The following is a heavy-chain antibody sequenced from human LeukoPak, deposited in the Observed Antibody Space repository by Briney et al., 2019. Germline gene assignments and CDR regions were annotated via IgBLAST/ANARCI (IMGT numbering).Heavy chain of an antibody. D-gene: IGHD3-10*01. Sequence: ASETLSLTCTVSGGSISSGGYYWSWIRQHPGKGLEWIGYIYYSGSTYYNPSLKSRVTISVDTSKNQFSLKLSSVTAADTAVYYCARGDHFGDPFDYWGQGTLVTVSP. CDR2: IYYSGST. CDR1: GGSISSGGYY. V-gene: IGHV4-31*03. CDR3: ARGDHFGDPFDY. J-gene: IGHJ4*02.